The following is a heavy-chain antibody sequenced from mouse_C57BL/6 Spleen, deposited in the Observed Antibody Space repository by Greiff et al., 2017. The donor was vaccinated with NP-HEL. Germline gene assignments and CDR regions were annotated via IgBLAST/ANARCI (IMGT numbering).Heavy chain of an antibody. J-gene: IGHJ2*01. CDR2: INPNNGGT. Sequence: VQLQQSGPELVKPGASVKMSCKASGYTFTDYNMHWVKQSHGKSLEWIGYINPNNGGTSYNQKFKGKATLTVNKSSSTAYMELRSLTSEDSAVYYCARGSEDGYYVGFDYWGQGTTLTVSS. V-gene: IGHV1-22*01. D-gene: IGHD2-3*01. CDR1: GYTFTDYN. CDR3: ARGSEDGYYVGFDY.